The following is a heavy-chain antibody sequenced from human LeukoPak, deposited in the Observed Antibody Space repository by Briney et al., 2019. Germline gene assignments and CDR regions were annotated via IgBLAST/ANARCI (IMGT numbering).Heavy chain of an antibody. J-gene: IGHJ5*02. CDR1: GGSISSYY. V-gene: IGHV4-59*12. Sequence: SETLSLTCTVSGGSISSYYWSWIRQPPGKGLEWIGYIYYSGSINYNPSLKSRVIISVDTSKNQFSLKLSSVTAADTAVYYCARENGYCSSTSCYSNWFDPWGQGTLVTVSS. D-gene: IGHD2-2*03. CDR2: IYYSGSI. CDR3: ARENGYCSSTSCYSNWFDP.